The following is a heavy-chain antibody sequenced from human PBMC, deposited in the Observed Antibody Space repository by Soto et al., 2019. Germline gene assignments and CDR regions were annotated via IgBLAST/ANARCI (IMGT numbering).Heavy chain of an antibody. Sequence: GSLSLSCSASGFTFSSYAMHWVRQAPGKGLEYVSAISSNGGSTYYADSVKGRFTISRDNSKNTLYLQMSSLRAEDTAVYYCVKDGRRWLRLYYFDYWGQGTLVTVSS. CDR2: ISSNGGST. CDR3: VKDGRRWLRLYYFDY. J-gene: IGHJ4*02. CDR1: GFTFSSYA. D-gene: IGHD5-12*01. V-gene: IGHV3-64D*06.